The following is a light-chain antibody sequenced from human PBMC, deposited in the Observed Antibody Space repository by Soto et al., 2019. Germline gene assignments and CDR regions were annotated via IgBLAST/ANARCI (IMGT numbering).Light chain of an antibody. CDR3: QQYGSSPPKT. V-gene: IGKV3-20*01. CDR2: GAS. Sequence: EIVLTQSPGTLSLSPGERATLSCRASQSVSSSYLAWYQQKPGQDPRLLIYGASIRATGIPDRFSGSGSVTDFTLTISRLEPEDFAVYYCQQYGSSPPKTFGQGTKVEIK. CDR1: QSVSSSY. J-gene: IGKJ1*01.